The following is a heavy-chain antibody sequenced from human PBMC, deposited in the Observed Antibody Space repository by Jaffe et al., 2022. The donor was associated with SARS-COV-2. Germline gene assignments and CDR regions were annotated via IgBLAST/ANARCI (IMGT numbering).Heavy chain of an antibody. Sequence: EVQFLESGGGLVQPGGSLRLSCAASGVPFSTYGMDWVRQAPGKGLEWVSGISDSGRTTYYADSVKGRFTISRDNSNNQLYLVMNTLRVEDTAVYYCAKLVGQQVHSDCWGQGTLVTVSS. J-gene: IGHJ4*02. V-gene: IGHV3-23*01. CDR2: ISDSGRTT. CDR3: AKLVGQQVHSDC. CDR1: GVPFSTYG. D-gene: IGHD6-13*01.